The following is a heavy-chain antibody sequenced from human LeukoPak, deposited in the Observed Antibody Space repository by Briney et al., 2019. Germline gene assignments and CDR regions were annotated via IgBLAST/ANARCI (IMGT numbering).Heavy chain of an antibody. CDR2: SYISGST. CDR1: GASINSYY. D-gene: IGHD3-10*01. J-gene: IGHJ4*02. Sequence: SETLSLTCTVSGASINSYYWNWIRQPAGKGLEWIGRSYISGSTDYNPSLKSRVTVSVDTSQNQFSLNLTSVTAADTAVYYCARDQELGFWGQGTLVTVSS. V-gene: IGHV4-4*07. CDR3: ARDQELGF.